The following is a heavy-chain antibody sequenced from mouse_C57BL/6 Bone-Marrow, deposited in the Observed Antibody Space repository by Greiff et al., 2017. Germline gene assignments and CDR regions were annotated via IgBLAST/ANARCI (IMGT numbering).Heavy chain of an antibody. CDR2: IYPGSGST. CDR3: ARRVITTGRFDY. J-gene: IGHJ2*01. D-gene: IGHD1-1*01. CDR1: GYTFTSYW. V-gene: IGHV1-55*01. Sequence: VQLQQPGAELVKPGASVKMSCKASGYTFTSYWITWVKQRPGQGLEWIGDIYPGSGSTNYNEKFKSKATLTVDTSSSTAYMQLSSLTSEDSAVYYCARRVITTGRFDYWGQGTTLTVSS.